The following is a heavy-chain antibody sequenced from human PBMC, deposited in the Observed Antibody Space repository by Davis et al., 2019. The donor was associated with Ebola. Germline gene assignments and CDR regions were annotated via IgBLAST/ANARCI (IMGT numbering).Heavy chain of an antibody. CDR3: ARIAAAGYYYYYYGMDV. D-gene: IGHD6-13*01. Sequence: GESLKISCAASGFTFSDYYMSWIRQAPGKGLEWVSYISSSGSTIYYADSVKGRFTISRDNAKNSLYLQMNSLRAEDTAVYYCARIAAAGYYYYYYGMDVWGKGTTVTVSS. J-gene: IGHJ6*04. CDR1: GFTFSDYY. V-gene: IGHV3-11*01. CDR2: ISSSGSTI.